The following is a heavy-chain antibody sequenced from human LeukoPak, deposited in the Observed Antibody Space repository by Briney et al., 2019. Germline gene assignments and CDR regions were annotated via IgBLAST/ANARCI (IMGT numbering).Heavy chain of an antibody. CDR2: IIPIFGTA. Sequence: SVKVSCKASGGTFSSYAISWVRQAPGQGLEWMGGIIPIFGTANYAQKFQGRVTITTDESTSTAYMELSSLRSEDTAVYYCARLDKDWYYYYYMDVWGKGTTVTVSS. CDR1: GGTFSSYA. CDR3: ARLDKDWYYYYYMDV. J-gene: IGHJ6*03. V-gene: IGHV1-69*05. D-gene: IGHD3-9*01.